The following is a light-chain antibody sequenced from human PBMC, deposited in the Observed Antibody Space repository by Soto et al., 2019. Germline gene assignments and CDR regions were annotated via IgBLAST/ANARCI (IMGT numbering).Light chain of an antibody. J-gene: IGKJ1*01. CDR2: GAS. CDR3: QQYNNLPT. CDR1: QSVRSNF. V-gene: IGKV3-20*01. Sequence: EIVFTQSPCTLSLSPGERATLSCRASQSVRSNFLAWYQQKPGQAPRLLIYGASNRATGIPDRFSGSGSGTDFTLTISSLQSEDFAVYYCQQYNNLPTFGQGTKVDIK.